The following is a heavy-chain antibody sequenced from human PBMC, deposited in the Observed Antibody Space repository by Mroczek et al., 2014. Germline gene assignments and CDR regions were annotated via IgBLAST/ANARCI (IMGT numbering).Heavy chain of an antibody. D-gene: IGHD3-22*01. CDR2: IYTSGST. J-gene: IGHJ6*02. V-gene: IGHV4-61*02. CDR3: ARDMGNYDSSGYYHYYYGMDV. CDR1: GGSISSGSYY. Sequence: QVQLQESGPGLVKPSQTLSLTCTVSGGSISSGSYYWSWIRQPAGKGLEWIGRIYTSGSTNYNPSLKSRVTISVDTSKNQFSLKLSSVTAADTAVYYCARDMGNYDSSGYYHYYYGMDVWGQGTTVTRLL.